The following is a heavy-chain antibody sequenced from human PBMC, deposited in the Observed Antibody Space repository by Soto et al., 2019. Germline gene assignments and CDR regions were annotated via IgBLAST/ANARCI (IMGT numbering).Heavy chain of an antibody. D-gene: IGHD3-10*01. CDR1: GYTFTSDQ. CDR2: IDPSGGKT. V-gene: IGHV1-46*01. Sequence: GASVKVSCKASGYTFTSDQIHWVRQAPGQGLEWMGMIDPSGGKTNYAQKFQGSVTMTRDTSTSTVYMALSSLRSEDTAIYFCGRVMRSLLSITALDTWGQGTLVTVSS. J-gene: IGHJ5*02. CDR3: GRVMRSLLSITALDT.